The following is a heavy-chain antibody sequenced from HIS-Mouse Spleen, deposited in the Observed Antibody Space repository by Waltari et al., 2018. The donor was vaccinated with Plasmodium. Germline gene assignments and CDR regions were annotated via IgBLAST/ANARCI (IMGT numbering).Heavy chain of an antibody. CDR3: ARGYDFWSGYSPYFDY. CDR1: GGSISSYY. CDR2: TYYSGST. V-gene: IGHV4-59*01. Sequence: QVQLQESGPGLVKPSETLSLTCTVSGGSISSYYWSWIRQPPGKGLDWIGDTYYSGSTNHNPSLKIRVTISVDTSKNQSARKLSSVTAADTAVYYWARGYDFWSGYSPYFDYWGQGTLVTVSS. J-gene: IGHJ4*02. D-gene: IGHD3-3*01.